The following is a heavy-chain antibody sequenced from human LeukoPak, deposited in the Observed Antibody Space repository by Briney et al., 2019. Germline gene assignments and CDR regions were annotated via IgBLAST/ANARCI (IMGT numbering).Heavy chain of an antibody. CDR2: INHSGST. D-gene: IGHD3-10*01. J-gene: IGHJ4*02. V-gene: IGHV4-34*01. CDR3: ARRGMLRRH. Sequence: SQTLSPTCAVHGAPLTGYYWSWIRQPPGKGLDWIGEINHSGSTNYNPSLKSRVTKSVDTSKNQLSLKLSSVTAADTAVYYCARRGMLRRHWGQGTLVTVSS. CDR1: GAPLTGYY.